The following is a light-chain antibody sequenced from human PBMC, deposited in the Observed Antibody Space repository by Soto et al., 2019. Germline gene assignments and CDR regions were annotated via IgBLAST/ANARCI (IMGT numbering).Light chain of an antibody. CDR3: QQRSNWPLT. V-gene: IGKV3-11*01. CDR1: QSVSNY. J-gene: IGKJ4*01. Sequence: EIVLTQSPATLSLSPGERATLSCRASQSVSNYLAWYQQKPGQAPRLLIYDASNRATGIPARFSGSGSGTDFTLTISSLGPEDFAVYYCQQRSNWPLTFGGGTKVEIE. CDR2: DAS.